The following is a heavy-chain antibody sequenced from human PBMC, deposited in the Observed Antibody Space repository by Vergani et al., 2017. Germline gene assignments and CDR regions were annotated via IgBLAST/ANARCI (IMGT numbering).Heavy chain of an antibody. Sequence: QVHLVQSGAEVKKPGSSVKVPCKASGGTFNIYSVSWVRQAPGQGLEWMGGITPFFPTGHFAQKFQGRVTITADKSATTVYMELTNLKSEDTAVYYCASPRTAENPPKPLYYFYGLDFWGQGTTVTVSS. CDR1: GGTFNIYS. J-gene: IGHJ6*01. D-gene: IGHD7-27*01. V-gene: IGHV1-69*14. CDR2: ITPFFPTG. CDR3: ASPRTAENPPKPLYYFYGLDF.